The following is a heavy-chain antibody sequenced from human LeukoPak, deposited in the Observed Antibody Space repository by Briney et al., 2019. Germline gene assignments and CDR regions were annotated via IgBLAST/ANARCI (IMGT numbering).Heavy chain of an antibody. J-gene: IGHJ5*02. V-gene: IGHV1-2*02. CDR1: GYTFTGYY. CDR2: INPNSGGT. Sequence: ASVKVSCKASGYTFTGYYMHWVRQAPGQGLEWMGWINPNSGGTNYAQKLQGRVTMTRDTSISTAYMELSRLRSDDTAVYYCARDAQRGSYNWFDPWGQGTLVTVSS. CDR3: ARDAQRGSYNWFDP. D-gene: IGHD1-26*01.